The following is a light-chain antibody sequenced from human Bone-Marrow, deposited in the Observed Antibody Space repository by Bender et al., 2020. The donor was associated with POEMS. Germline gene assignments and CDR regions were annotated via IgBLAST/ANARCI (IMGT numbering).Light chain of an antibody. CDR3: SSYTTSQV. CDR2: EVN. CDR1: DTDIGTYNY. Sequence: QSALPQPASVSGSPGQSITISCTGTDTDIGTYNYVSWYQHHPGKAPKLIMFEVNNRPSGVSTRFSGSKSGNTASLTISGLQADDEADYYCSSYTTSQVFGTGTKVTVL. V-gene: IGLV2-14*01. J-gene: IGLJ1*01.